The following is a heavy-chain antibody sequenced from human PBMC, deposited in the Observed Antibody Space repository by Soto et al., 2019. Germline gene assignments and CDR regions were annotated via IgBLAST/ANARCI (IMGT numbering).Heavy chain of an antibody. CDR1: GFTFSRYG. D-gene: IGHD6-19*01. J-gene: IGHJ4*02. CDR3: AKDLNSPFKQWLAPVFDY. CDR2: ISYDGSNK. Sequence: GGSLRLSCAASGFTFSRYGMHWVRQAPGKGLEWVAVISYDGSNKYYADSVKGRFTISRDNSKNTLYLQMNSLRAEDTAVYYCAKDLNSPFKQWLAPVFDYWGQGTLVTVSS. V-gene: IGHV3-30*18.